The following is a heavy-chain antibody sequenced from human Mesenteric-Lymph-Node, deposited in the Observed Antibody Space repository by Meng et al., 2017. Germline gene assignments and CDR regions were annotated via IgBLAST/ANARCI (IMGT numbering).Heavy chain of an antibody. CDR3: ASLGITGTTSFDY. V-gene: IGHV7-4-1*02. J-gene: IGHJ4*02. CDR1: GYSFSGYY. CDR2: INPNSGNP. Sequence: VQLVQSGAEVKKPGASVKVSCKASGYSFSGYYMQWVRQAPGQGLEWMGRINPNSGNPTYAQGFTGRFVFSLDTSVSTAYLQISSLKAEDTAVYYCASLGITGTTSFDYWGQGTLVTASS. D-gene: IGHD1-7*01.